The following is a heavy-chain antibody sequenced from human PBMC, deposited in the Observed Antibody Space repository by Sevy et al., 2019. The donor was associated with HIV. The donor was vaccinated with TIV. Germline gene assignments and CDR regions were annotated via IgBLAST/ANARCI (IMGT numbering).Heavy chain of an antibody. J-gene: IGHJ4*02. D-gene: IGHD3-22*01. CDR1: GFTFSRYA. CDR3: ASHYYDYTGYYYPLHY. V-gene: IGHV3-30*01. CDR2: ISHDGNNK. Sequence: GGSLRLSCTASGFTFSRYAMYWVRQAPGKGLEWVAVISHDGNNKDYADSVKGRFTISRDNSKNTLYMQMTSLRAEDTAFYHCASHYYDYTGYYYPLHYWGQGTLVTVSS.